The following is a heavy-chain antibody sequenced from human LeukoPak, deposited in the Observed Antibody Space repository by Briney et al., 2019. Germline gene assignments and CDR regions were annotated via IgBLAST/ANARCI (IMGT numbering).Heavy chain of an antibody. Sequence: PGGSLRLSCAASGFTFSSYAMSWVRQAPGKGLEWVSAISGSGGSTYYADSVKGRFTISRDNSKNTLYLQMNSLRAEDTAVYYCAKDRAQVVYAIEDWFDPWGQGTLVTVSS. CDR1: GFTFSSYA. CDR3: AKDRAQVVYAIEDWFDP. V-gene: IGHV3-23*01. J-gene: IGHJ5*02. CDR2: ISGSGGST. D-gene: IGHD2-8*02.